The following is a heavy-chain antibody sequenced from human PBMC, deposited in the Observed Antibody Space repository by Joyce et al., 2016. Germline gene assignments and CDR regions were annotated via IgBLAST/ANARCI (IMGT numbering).Heavy chain of an antibody. Sequence: DVQLVESGGGLVKPGGSLRVSCAASGFSFSDYSMNWVRQVPGKGLEWLSFIGIRGNDIYYADSVRGRFTISRDNAKKSLFLQMNNLTVDDTAVYYCARDLTLTHWGQGTLVTVSS. CDR2: IGIRGNDI. J-gene: IGHJ4*02. D-gene: IGHD3-9*01. CDR3: ARDLTLTH. CDR1: GFSFSDYS. V-gene: IGHV3-21*01.